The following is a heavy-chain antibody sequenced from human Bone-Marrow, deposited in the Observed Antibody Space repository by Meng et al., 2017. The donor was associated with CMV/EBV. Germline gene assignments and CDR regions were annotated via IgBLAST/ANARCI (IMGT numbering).Heavy chain of an antibody. Sequence: GSLRLSCIVSGGSIFGYSWNWIRQPPGSGLEWIGYVSDSGTSNHNPSLKSRVSLSVDTSKKQFSLKLNSVTAADTAVYYCARTHLTGYSLDKWGQGTLVTVSS. CDR2: VSDSGTS. J-gene: IGHJ4*02. D-gene: IGHD3-9*01. CDR1: GGSIFGYS. V-gene: IGHV4-59*01. CDR3: ARTHLTGYSLDK.